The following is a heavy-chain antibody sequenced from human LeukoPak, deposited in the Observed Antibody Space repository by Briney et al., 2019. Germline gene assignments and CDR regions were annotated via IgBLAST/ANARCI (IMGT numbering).Heavy chain of an antibody. CDR2: ISAYNGNT. V-gene: IGHV1-18*01. Sequence: ASVKVSCKASGYTFTSYGISWVRQAPGQGLEWMGWISAYNGNTNYAQKLQGRVTMTTDTSTSTAYMELRSLRSDDTAVYYCARRTYSRPQRWFDPWAQGTLVTVSS. CDR3: ARRTYSRPQRWFDP. D-gene: IGHD6-13*01. CDR1: GYTFTSYG. J-gene: IGHJ5*02.